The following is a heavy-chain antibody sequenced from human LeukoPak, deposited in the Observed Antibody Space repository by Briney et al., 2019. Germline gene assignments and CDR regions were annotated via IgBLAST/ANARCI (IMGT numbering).Heavy chain of an antibody. Sequence: PGGSLRLSCAASGFTFNSYTMHWVRQAPGKGLEWVAVISYDGSDKYYADSVKGRFTISRDNSKNTLFLQMNSLRAEDTAVYYCAKVPYDSSGYWGFCDYWGQGTLVTVSS. CDR1: GFTFNSYT. J-gene: IGHJ4*02. CDR2: ISYDGSDK. V-gene: IGHV3-30-3*01. D-gene: IGHD3-22*01. CDR3: AKVPYDSSGYWGFCDY.